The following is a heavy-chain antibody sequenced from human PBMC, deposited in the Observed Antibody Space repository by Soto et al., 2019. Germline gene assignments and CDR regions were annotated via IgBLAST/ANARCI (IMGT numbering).Heavy chain of an antibody. D-gene: IGHD3-10*01. V-gene: IGHV3-48*01. CDR1: GFTFSSYS. Sequence: EVQLVESGGGLVQPGGSLRLSCAASGFTFSSYSMNWVRQAPGKGLEWVSYISSSSSTIYYADSVKGRFTISRDNAKNSLYLKMTGLRAEDTAVYYCARANYYGSPGDFDYWGQGTLVTVSS. J-gene: IGHJ4*02. CDR2: ISSSSSTI. CDR3: ARANYYGSPGDFDY.